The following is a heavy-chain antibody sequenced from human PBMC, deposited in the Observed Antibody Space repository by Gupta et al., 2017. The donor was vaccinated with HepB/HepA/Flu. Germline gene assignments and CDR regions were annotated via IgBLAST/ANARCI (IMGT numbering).Heavy chain of an antibody. Sequence: QVQLVESGGGVVQPGRSLRLSCAASGFTFSSYVMHWVRQAPGKGLEWVAVISYDGSNKYYADSVKGRFTISRDNSKNTLYLQMNSLRAEDTAVYYCAKVVPAADWGTSYYYYGMDVWGQGTTVTGSS. CDR2: ISYDGSNK. D-gene: IGHD2-2*01. CDR3: AKVVPAADWGTSYYYYGMDV. CDR1: GFTFSSYV. V-gene: IGHV3-30*18. J-gene: IGHJ6*02.